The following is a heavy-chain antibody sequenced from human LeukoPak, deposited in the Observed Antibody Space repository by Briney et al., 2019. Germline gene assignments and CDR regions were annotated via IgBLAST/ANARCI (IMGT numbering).Heavy chain of an antibody. V-gene: IGHV3-23*01. CDR2: INGSGGST. CDR1: GFTFSSYS. D-gene: IGHD2-15*01. Sequence: GGSLRLSCAASGFTFSSYSMSWARQAPGKGLEWVSAINGSGGSTYYADSVKGRFTISRDNSKNTLYLQMNSLRAEDTAVYYCAKRPVIILCSGGSCYSGYFDYWGQGTLVTVSS. J-gene: IGHJ4*02. CDR3: AKRPVIILCSGGSCYSGYFDY.